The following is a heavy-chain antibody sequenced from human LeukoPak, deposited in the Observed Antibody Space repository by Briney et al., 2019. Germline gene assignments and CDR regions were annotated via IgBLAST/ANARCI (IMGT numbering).Heavy chain of an antibody. Sequence: SVKVSCKASGGTFSSYAISWVRQAPGQGLEWMGGIIPIFGTANYAQKFQGRVTITADKSTSTAYMEPSSLRSEDTAVYYCARVVLLWFGESTYYYYGMDVWGKGTTVTVSS. J-gene: IGHJ6*04. V-gene: IGHV1-69*06. D-gene: IGHD3-10*01. CDR3: ARVVLLWFGESTYYYYGMDV. CDR1: GGTFSSYA. CDR2: IIPIFGTA.